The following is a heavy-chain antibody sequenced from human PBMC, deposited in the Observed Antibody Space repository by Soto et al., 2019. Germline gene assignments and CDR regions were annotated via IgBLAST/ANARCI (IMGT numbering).Heavy chain of an antibody. CDR3: AGGDLILPAHDFVYGSDV. J-gene: IGHJ6*02. CDR2: IPQDGSDV. CDR1: GFTLSMYS. D-gene: IGHD2-21*02. Sequence: DVHLKESGGGLVQPGQSLRLSCEASGFTLSMYSMTWVRQAPGKGLEWVAKIPQDGSDVHYLDSVKGRFTISRDNAKNSIYLQMKSLRGDDTAVYYCAGGDLILPAHDFVYGSDVWGQGAKVTDSS. V-gene: IGHV3-7*03.